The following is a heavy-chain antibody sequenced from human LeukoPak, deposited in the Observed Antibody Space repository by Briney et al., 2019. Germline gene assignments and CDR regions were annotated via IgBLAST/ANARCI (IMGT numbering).Heavy chain of an antibody. V-gene: IGHV1-69*04. Sequence: SVKVSCKASGGTFSSYAISWVRQAPGQGLEWMGRIIPILGIANYAQKFQGRVTITADKSTSTAYMELSSLRSEDTAVYYCARTFCDSSGWYIDYWGQGTLVTVSS. J-gene: IGHJ4*02. D-gene: IGHD6-19*01. CDR3: ARTFCDSSGWYIDY. CDR2: IIPILGIA. CDR1: GGTFSSYA.